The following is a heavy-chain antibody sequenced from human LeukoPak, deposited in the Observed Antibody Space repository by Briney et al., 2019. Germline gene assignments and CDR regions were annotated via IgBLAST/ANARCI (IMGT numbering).Heavy chain of an antibody. CDR3: ARLGSNGWYHTDY. V-gene: IGHV4-38-2*01. D-gene: IGHD6-19*01. Sequence: PSETLSLTCAVSGYSISSGYYWGWVRQSPGKGLEWIGSIHYNGNSYYNPSLKSRVTISVDTSKNQFSLKLSSVTAADTAAYYCARLGSNGWYHTDYWGQGTLVTVSS. CDR2: IHYNGNS. CDR1: GYSISSGYY. J-gene: IGHJ4*02.